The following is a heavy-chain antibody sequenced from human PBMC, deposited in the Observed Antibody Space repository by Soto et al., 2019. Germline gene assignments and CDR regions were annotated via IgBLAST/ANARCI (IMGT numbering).Heavy chain of an antibody. V-gene: IGHV3-48*02. CDR3: AREAQWRPSYYYYYYGMEG. CDR1: SFTCSRYS. Sequence: PXVSLRLSCSPSSFTCSRYSMNWGRQSQGKGLAWVSYISSSSSTIYYADSVKGRFTISRDNGKNSLYLQMNSLRDEDTAVYYCAREAQWRPSYYYYYYGMEGCRQRNTVTV. J-gene: IGHJ6*01. D-gene: IGHD6-19*01. CDR2: ISSSSSTI.